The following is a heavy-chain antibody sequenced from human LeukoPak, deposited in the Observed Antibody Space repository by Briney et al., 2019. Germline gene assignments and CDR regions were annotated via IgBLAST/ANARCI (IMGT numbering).Heavy chain of an antibody. CDR3: ARVKAAAGTSFDY. D-gene: IGHD6-13*01. CDR1: GGSISSGGYY. J-gene: IGHJ4*02. Sequence: PSETLSLTCTVSGGSISSGGYYWSWIRQHPGKGLEWIGYIYYSGSTYYNPSLKSRVTISVDTSKNQFSLKLSSVTAADTAVYYCARVKAAAGTSFDYWGRGTLVTVSS. CDR2: IYYSGST. V-gene: IGHV4-31*03.